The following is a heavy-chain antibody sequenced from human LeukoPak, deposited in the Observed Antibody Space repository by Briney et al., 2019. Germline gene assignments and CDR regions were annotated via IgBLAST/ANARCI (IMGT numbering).Heavy chain of an antibody. CDR3: VRQYYHYSSDYYWAPDY. D-gene: IGHD3-22*01. J-gene: IGHJ4*02. Sequence: GASVTVSCTASGYTFTSYYLHWVRQAPGQRLEWVRIINPSGGSTSYAQKFQGRVTMTRDMSTSTVYMELSSLRSEDTAVYYCVRQYYHYSSDYYWAPDYWGQGTLVTVSS. CDR2: INPSGGST. CDR1: GYTFTSYY. V-gene: IGHV1-46*01.